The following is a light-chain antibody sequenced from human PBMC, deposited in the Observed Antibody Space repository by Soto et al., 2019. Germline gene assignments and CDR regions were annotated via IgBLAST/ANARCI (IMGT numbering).Light chain of an antibody. CDR2: GAF. CDR3: QPYNNWPPIT. Sequence: EIVMTQSPATLSVSPGERATLSCRASQSVKINLAWYQQKPGQAPRLLIYGAFTRATGIPARFSGSGSGTEFTLTISNRQSEDFAVYYCQPYNNWPPITFGQGTRVEIK. J-gene: IGKJ5*01. CDR1: QSVKIN. V-gene: IGKV3-15*01.